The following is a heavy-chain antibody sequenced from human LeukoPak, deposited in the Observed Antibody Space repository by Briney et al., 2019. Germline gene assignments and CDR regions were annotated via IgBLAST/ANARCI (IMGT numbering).Heavy chain of an antibody. Sequence: ASVKVSCKASGYTFTGYYMHWVRQAPGQGLEWMGWINPNSGGTNYAQKFQGRVTMTRDTSISTAYMELSRLRSDHTAVYYCARDPGYYDSSGYYDYWGQGTLVTVSS. V-gene: IGHV1-2*02. CDR1: GYTFTGYY. CDR3: ARDPGYYDSSGYYDY. D-gene: IGHD3-22*01. CDR2: INPNSGGT. J-gene: IGHJ4*02.